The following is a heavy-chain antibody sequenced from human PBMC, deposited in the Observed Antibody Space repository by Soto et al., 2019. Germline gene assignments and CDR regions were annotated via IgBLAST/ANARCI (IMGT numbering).Heavy chain of an antibody. D-gene: IGHD2-15*01. CDR3: GTVVGLGRYYFDA. CDR1: GHKVPELS. CDR2: FDPKDGVP. Sequence: ESAVKVSCKVSGHKVPELSLYSMRPSPETGVECMGVFDPKDGVPVYAQNFEGRVTMTEDASTETAYLEVDNLRSEDTAVYFCGTVVGLGRYYFDAWGQGSLVTVSS. J-gene: IGHJ5*02. V-gene: IGHV1-24*01.